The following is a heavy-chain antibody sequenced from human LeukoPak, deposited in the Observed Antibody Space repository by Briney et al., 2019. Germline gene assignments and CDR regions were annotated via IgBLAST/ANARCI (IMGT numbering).Heavy chain of an antibody. V-gene: IGHV3-30*18. D-gene: IGHD3-10*01. Sequence: SGGSLRLSCAASGFTFRRNGMHWVRQAPDKGLEWVAVISYDGSNKYYADSVKGRFTISRDNSKNTLYLQMNSLRAEDTAVYYCAKDRGSYYLDYWGQGTLVTVSS. J-gene: IGHJ4*02. CDR3: AKDRGSYYLDY. CDR1: GFTFRRNG. CDR2: ISYDGSNK.